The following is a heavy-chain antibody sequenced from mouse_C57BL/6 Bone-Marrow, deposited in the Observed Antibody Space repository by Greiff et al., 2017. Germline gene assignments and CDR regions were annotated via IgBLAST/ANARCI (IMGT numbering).Heavy chain of an antibody. V-gene: IGHV2-5*01. CDR2: IWRGGST. D-gene: IGHD2-2*01. Sequence: VQLVESGPGLVQPSQSLSITCTVSGFSLTSYGVHWVRQSPGKGLEWLGVIWRGGSTDYNAAFMSRLSITKDNSTSQVFFKMNSLQADDTAIYYCATMVTTGPYAMDYWGQGTSVTVSS. CDR3: ATMVTTGPYAMDY. CDR1: GFSLTSYG. J-gene: IGHJ4*01.